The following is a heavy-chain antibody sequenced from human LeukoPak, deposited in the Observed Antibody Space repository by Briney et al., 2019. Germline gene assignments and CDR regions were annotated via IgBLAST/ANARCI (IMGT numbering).Heavy chain of an antibody. CDR2: INHSGST. CDR1: GGSFSGYY. J-gene: IGHJ6*03. V-gene: IGHV4-34*01. D-gene: IGHD3-3*01. Sequence: PSETLSLTCAVSGGSFSGYYWSWIRQPPGKGLEWIGEINHSGSTNYNASLKSRVTISVDTSKNQFSLKLSSVTAADTAVYYCARRGIWSGSLYYYYYYMDVWGKGTTVTVSS. CDR3: ARRGIWSGSLYYYYYYMDV.